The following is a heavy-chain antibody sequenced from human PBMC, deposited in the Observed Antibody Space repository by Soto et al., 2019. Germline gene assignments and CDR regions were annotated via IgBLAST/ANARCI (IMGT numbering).Heavy chain of an antibody. CDR1: GGSFSGYY. D-gene: IGHD6-13*01. J-gene: IGHJ5*02. V-gene: IGHV4-34*01. Sequence: QVQLQQWGAGLLKPSETLSLTCAVYGGSFSGYYWSWIRQPPGKGLEWIGEINHSGSTNYNPSLKSRVTISVDASNNQFSLKLSSVTAAQKAVYYCARRGGVGSRYEGTKGVWFDPWGQGTLVTVSS. CDR2: INHSGST. CDR3: ARRGGVGSRYEGTKGVWFDP.